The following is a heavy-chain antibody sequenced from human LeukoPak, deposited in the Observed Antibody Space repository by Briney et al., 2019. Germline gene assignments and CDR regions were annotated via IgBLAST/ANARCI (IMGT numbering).Heavy chain of an antibody. D-gene: IGHD1-26*01. Sequence: ASVKVSCKASGYTFTSYDINWVRQATGQGLEWMGWMNPNSGNTGYAQKFQGGVTITRNTSISTAYMELSSLRSEDTAVYYCARGRRWWELHEAFDIWGQGTMVTVSS. V-gene: IGHV1-8*03. CDR1: GYTFTSYD. J-gene: IGHJ3*02. CDR3: ARGRRWWELHEAFDI. CDR2: MNPNSGNT.